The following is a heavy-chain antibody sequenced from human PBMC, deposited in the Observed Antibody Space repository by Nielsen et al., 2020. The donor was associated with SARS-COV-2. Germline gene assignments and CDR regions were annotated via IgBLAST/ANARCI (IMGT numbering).Heavy chain of an antibody. CDR2: IYSGGST. D-gene: IGHD3-22*01. CDR3: ARDGESSGSYTPNWYFDL. Sequence: GGSLRLSCAASGFTVSSNYMSWVRQAPGKGLEWVSVIYSGGSTYYADSVKGRFTISRDNSKNTLYLQMNSLRAEDTAVYYRARDGESSGSYTPNWYFDLWGRGTLVTVSS. V-gene: IGHV3-66*01. CDR1: GFTVSSNY. J-gene: IGHJ2*01.